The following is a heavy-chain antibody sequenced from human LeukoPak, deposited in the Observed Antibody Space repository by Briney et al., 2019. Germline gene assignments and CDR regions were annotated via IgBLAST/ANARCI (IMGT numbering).Heavy chain of an antibody. CDR2: ISSSSRYI. CDR3: ARGGVGATDLDY. CDR1: GFTFSNYS. Sequence: GGSLRLSCAAYGFTFSNYSMNWVRQAPGKGLEWVSSISSSSRYIYYADSVKGRCTISRDNAKNSLYLQMNSLRAEDTAVYYCARGGVGATDLDYWGQGTLVTVSS. J-gene: IGHJ4*02. D-gene: IGHD1-26*01. V-gene: IGHV3-21*01.